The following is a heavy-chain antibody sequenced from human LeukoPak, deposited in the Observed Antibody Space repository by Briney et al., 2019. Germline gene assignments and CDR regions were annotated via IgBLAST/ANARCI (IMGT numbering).Heavy chain of an antibody. Sequence: GGSLRLSCAASGFTVSSNYMTWVRQAPGKGLEWVSGITGSGGGTYYADSVKGRFTISRDNAKNSLYLQMNSLRAEDTAVYYCARDPPMVRGDPFDYWGQGTLVTVSS. J-gene: IGHJ4*02. CDR1: GFTVSSNY. CDR3: ARDPPMVRGDPFDY. D-gene: IGHD3-10*01. CDR2: ITGSGGGT. V-gene: IGHV3-53*01.